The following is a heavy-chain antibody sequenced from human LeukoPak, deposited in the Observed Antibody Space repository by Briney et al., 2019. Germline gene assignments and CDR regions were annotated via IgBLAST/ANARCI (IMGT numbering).Heavy chain of an antibody. CDR3: ARGGPRVTVAGLLDFDY. J-gene: IGHJ4*02. Sequence: PGGCMRLSCAASGFTFSSYWMSWVRQAHGKGREWVANIKQEGSEKYYVNSVKGRFTISRDNAKNSLYLQMNSLRAEDTAVCYCARGGPRVTVAGLLDFDYWGQGTLVTVSS. D-gene: IGHD6-19*01. CDR2: IKQEGSEK. V-gene: IGHV3-7*03. CDR1: GFTFSSYW.